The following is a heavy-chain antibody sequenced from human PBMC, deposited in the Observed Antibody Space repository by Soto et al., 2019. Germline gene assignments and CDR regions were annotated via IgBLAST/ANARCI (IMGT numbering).Heavy chain of an antibody. V-gene: IGHV3-21*01. CDR2: ISSSSSYI. Sequence: GGSLRLSCAASGFTFSSYSMNWVRQAPGKGLEWVSSISSSSSYIYYADSVKGRFTISRDNAKNSLYLQMNSLRAEDTAVYYCARALITFGGVITHYFDYWGQGTLVTVSS. CDR3: ARALITFGGVITHYFDY. D-gene: IGHD3-16*01. J-gene: IGHJ4*02. CDR1: GFTFSSYS.